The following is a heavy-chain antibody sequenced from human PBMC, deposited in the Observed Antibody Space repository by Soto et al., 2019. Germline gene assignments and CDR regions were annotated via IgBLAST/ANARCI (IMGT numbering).Heavy chain of an antibody. CDR3: ARGGHIAVVTASFDY. J-gene: IGHJ4*02. D-gene: IGHD2-21*02. Sequence: QVQLVQSGAEVKKPGASVKVSCKPSGYTLNTYYLHWVRQAPGQGLEWMGIIHPSGGGSTYAQKFLGRVTVTRDTSTSSGFMELSSVRSADTAVYYCARGGHIAVVTASFDYWGQGTLVTVSS. V-gene: IGHV1-46*02. CDR1: GYTLNTYY. CDR2: IHPSGGGS.